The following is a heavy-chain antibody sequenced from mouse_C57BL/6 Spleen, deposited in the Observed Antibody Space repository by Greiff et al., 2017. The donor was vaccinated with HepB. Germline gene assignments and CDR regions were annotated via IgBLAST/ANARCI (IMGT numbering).Heavy chain of an antibody. CDR3: AKDYYGSSYGYYAMDY. J-gene: IGHJ4*01. Sequence: VHLVESGPGLVQPSQSLSITCTVSGFSLTSYGVHWVRQPPGKGLEWLGVIWSGGSTDYNAAFISRLSISKDNSKSQVFFKMNSLQADDTAIYYCAKDYYGSSYGYYAMDYWGQGTSVTVSS. V-gene: IGHV2-4*01. CDR2: IWSGGST. CDR1: GFSLTSYG. D-gene: IGHD1-1*01.